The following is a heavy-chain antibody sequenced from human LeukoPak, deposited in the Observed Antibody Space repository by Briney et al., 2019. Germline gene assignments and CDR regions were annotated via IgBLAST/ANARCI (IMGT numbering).Heavy chain of an antibody. Sequence: ASVRVSCKASGYTFTSYGITWLRQAPGQGLEWMGWISAYNGNTNYAQKFQGRVTMTTDTSTSTAYMELRSLRSDDTATYFCARDGAGEGSTLLDYWGQGTLVTVSS. D-gene: IGHD1-26*01. CDR2: ISAYNGNT. J-gene: IGHJ4*02. CDR1: GYTFTSYG. CDR3: ARDGAGEGSTLLDY. V-gene: IGHV1-18*01.